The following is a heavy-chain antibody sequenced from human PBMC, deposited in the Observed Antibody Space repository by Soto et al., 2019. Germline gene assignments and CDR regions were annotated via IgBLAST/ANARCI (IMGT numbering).Heavy chain of an antibody. V-gene: IGHV1-18*01. D-gene: IGHD1-1*01. J-gene: IGHJ4*02. CDR3: ARGRYGDY. CDR1: GYTFTSYG. Sequence: QVHLVQSGAEVKKPGASVKVSCKGSGYTFTSYGITWVRQAPGQGLEWMGWISAHNGNTDYAQKLQGRFTVTRDTSTSTAYMVLRSLRSEDTAVYDCARGRYGDYWGQGALVTVSS. CDR2: ISAHNGNT.